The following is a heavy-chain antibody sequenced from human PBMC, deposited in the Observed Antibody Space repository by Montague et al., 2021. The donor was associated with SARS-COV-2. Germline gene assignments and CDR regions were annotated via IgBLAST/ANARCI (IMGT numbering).Heavy chain of an antibody. V-gene: IGHV4-34*01. Sequence: SETLSLTCAVYGASSSNNYWSWIRQSPGKGLEWVGEINHSGYTDXNPSLESRLTISLDSSKKQFSLKMTSVTAADTAIYYCASAPRYSFGFWAYWGQGTLVSVSS. CDR1: GASSSNNY. CDR2: INHSGYT. D-gene: IGHD5-12*01. J-gene: IGHJ4*02. CDR3: ASAPRYSFGFWAY.